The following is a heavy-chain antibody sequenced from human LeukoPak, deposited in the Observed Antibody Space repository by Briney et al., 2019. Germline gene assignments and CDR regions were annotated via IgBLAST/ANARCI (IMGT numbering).Heavy chain of an antibody. V-gene: IGHV3-30*02. CDR2: IRYDGSYR. CDR1: GFTLNNYG. J-gene: IGHJ2*01. Sequence: GGSLRLSCAASGFTLNNYGMHWVRQAPGKGLEWVAFIRYDGSYRHYADSGKGRFTISRDNSKNTVYLQMNSLRAEDTAVYYCAKAAVASWYFDLWGRGTLVTVSS. D-gene: IGHD2-21*01. CDR3: AKAAVASWYFDL.